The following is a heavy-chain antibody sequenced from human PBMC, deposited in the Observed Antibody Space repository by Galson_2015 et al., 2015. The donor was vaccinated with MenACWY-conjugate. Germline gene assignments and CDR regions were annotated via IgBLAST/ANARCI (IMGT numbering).Heavy chain of an antibody. CDR1: GFTFSTFD. V-gene: IGHV3-13*04. D-gene: IGHD6-19*01. CDR2: IGTAGDT. J-gene: IGHJ6*02. CDR3: ARADNSGWHVKYYYYGMDV. Sequence: SLRLSCAASGFTFSTFDMHWVRQAAGKGLEWVSGIGTAGDTYYPGSVKGRFTISRDNAKNSLYLQMNSLRAGDAAVYYCARADNSGWHVKYYYYGMDVWGQGTTVTVSS.